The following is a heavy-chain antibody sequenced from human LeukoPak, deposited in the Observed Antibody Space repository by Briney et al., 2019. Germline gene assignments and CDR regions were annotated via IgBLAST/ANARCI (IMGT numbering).Heavy chain of an antibody. CDR2: FDPEDGET. CDR3: AIPGETYDFWSGVWY. J-gene: IGHJ4*02. D-gene: IGHD3-3*01. V-gene: IGHV1-24*01. Sequence: VASVKVSCKVSGYTLTELSMHWVRQAPGKGLEWMGGFDPEDGETIYAQKFQGRVTMTEDTSTDTAYMELSSLRSDDTAVYYCAIPGETYDFWSGVWYWGQGTLVTVSS. CDR1: GYTLTELS.